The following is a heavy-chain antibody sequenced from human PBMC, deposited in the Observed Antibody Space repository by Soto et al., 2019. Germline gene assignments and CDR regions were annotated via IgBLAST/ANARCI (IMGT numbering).Heavy chain of an antibody. CDR1: GGTFSSYA. Sequence: QVQLVQSGAEVKKPGSSVKVSCKASGGTFSSYAISWVRQAPGQGLEWMGGIIPIFGTANYAQKFQGRVTITAVESTSTAYMELSSLRSEDTAVYYCAREIDYYDSSGYYRRYYYYGMDVWGQGTTVTVSS. CDR2: IIPIFGTA. J-gene: IGHJ6*02. V-gene: IGHV1-69*01. D-gene: IGHD3-22*01. CDR3: AREIDYYDSSGYYRRYYYYGMDV.